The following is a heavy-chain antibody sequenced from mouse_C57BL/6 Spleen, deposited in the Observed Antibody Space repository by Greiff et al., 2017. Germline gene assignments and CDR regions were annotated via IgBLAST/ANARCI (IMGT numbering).Heavy chain of an antibody. CDR3: ASHTTVPYYFDY. D-gene: IGHD1-1*01. Sequence: DVKLVESGGGLVQPGGSLSLSCAASGFTFTDYYMSWVRQPPGKALEWLGFIRNKANGYTTEYSASVKGRFTISRDNSQSILYLQMNALRAEDSATYYCASHTTVPYYFDYWGQGTTLTVSS. J-gene: IGHJ2*01. CDR2: IRNKANGYTT. V-gene: IGHV7-3*01. CDR1: GFTFTDYY.